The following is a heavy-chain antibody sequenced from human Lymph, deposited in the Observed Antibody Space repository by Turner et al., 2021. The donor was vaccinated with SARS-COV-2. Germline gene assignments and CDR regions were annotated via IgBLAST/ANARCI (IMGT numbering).Heavy chain of an antibody. J-gene: IGHJ4*02. V-gene: IGHV3-23*01. CDR3: ANVGSYFFDY. D-gene: IGHD3-10*01. CDR1: GFTFSNSA. CDR2: ISSSGGST. Sequence: EVQLLESGGGLVPPGGSLRHSCAASGFTFSNSAMSWVRQAPGKGLEWVSVISSSGGSTYYAASVKGRFTISRDNSKNTLFLQMNSLRAGDTALYYCANVGSYFFDYWGQGTLVTVSS.